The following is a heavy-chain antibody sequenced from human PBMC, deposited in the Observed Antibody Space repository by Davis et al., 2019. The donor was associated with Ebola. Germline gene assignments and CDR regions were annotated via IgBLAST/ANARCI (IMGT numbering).Heavy chain of an antibody. J-gene: IGHJ6*02. D-gene: IGHD3-10*01. CDR1: GFTFSSYA. CDR2: ISYDGSNK. Sequence: PGGSLRLSCAASGFTFSSYAMHWVRQAPGQGLEWVAVISYDGSNKYYADSVKGRFTISRDNSKNTLYLQMNSLRAEDTAVYYCAREGSTMDRGVIIYYYGMDVWGQGTTVTVSS. V-gene: IGHV3-30*04. CDR3: AREGSTMDRGVIIYYYGMDV.